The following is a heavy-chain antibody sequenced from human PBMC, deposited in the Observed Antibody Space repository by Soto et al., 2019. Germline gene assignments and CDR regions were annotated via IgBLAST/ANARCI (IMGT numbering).Heavy chain of an antibody. J-gene: IGHJ5*02. CDR3: ARGRHYGDYDGWFDP. Sequence: PSETLSLTCAVYGGSFSGYYWSWIRQPPGKGLEWIGEINHSGSTNYNPSLKSRVTISVDTSKNQFSLKLSSVTAADTAVYYCARGRHYGDYDGWFDPWGQGTLVTVSS. V-gene: IGHV4-34*01. D-gene: IGHD4-17*01. CDR1: GGSFSGYY. CDR2: INHSGST.